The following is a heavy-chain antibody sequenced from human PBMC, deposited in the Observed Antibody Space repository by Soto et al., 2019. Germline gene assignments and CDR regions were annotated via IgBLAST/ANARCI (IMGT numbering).Heavy chain of an antibody. J-gene: IGHJ5*02. V-gene: IGHV3-11*01. CDR1: GFTFSDHD. D-gene: IGHD2-2*01. CDR3: ASAILYCSSTTCSTYNWFDP. Sequence: TGGSLRLSCAASGFTFSDHDMAWIRQAPGKGLERVAHMGGSGASEDYGDSVKGRFSIFRENSKNILFLQMYSLRAEDTAVYYSASAILYCSSTTCSTYNWFDPWGQGTLVTVSS. CDR2: MGGSGASE.